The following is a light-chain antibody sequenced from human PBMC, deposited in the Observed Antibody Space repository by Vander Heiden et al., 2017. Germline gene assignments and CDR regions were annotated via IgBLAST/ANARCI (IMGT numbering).Light chain of an antibody. CDR3: QKYDDDPWT. CDR2: AAS. CDR1: QDIGNY. Sequence: DIQMTQSPSSLSASVGERVTITCRASQDIGNYLAWYQQKPGKVPQLLIYAASTLQWGVSSRFSGSGSGTDFTLTISGLQPEDVATYYCQKYDDDPWTFGPGTKVEVK. J-gene: IGKJ1*01. V-gene: IGKV1-27*01.